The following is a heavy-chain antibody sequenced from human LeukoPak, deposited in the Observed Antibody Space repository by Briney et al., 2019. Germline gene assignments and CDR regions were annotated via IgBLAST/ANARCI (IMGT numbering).Heavy chain of an antibody. CDR3: AKEYSYGLPIPDSPPRYYYYYYYMDV. CDR2: IWYDGSNK. V-gene: IGHV3-33*06. D-gene: IGHD5-18*01. J-gene: IGHJ6*03. CDR1: GFTFSSYG. Sequence: GGSLRLSCAASGFTFSSYGMHWVRQAPGKGLEWVAVIWYDGSNKYYADSVKGRFTISRDNSKNTLYLQMNSLRAEDTAVYYCAKEYSYGLPIPDSPPRYYYYYYYMDVWGKGTTVTVSS.